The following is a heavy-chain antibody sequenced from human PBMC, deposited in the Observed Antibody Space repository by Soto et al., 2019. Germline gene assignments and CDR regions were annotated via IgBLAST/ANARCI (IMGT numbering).Heavy chain of an antibody. J-gene: IGHJ4*02. D-gene: IGHD3-9*01. V-gene: IGHV4-59*08. Sequence: PSETLSLTCTVSGGSISSYYWSWIRQPPGKGLEWIGYIYYSGSTNYNPSLKRRITKTVDTSKNQFSLKLSSVTAADTAVYYCSRLRRGYDILTGPPYYFDYWGQGTLVTVSS. CDR1: GGSISSYY. CDR3: SRLRRGYDILTGPPYYFDY. CDR2: IYYSGST.